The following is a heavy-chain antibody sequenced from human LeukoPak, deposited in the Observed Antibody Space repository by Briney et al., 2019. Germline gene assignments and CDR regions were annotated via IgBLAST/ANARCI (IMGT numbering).Heavy chain of an antibody. Sequence: SETLSLTCAVYGGSFSGYYWSWIRQPPGKGLEWIGEINHSGSTNYNPSLKSRVTISVDTSKNQFSLKLSSVTAADTAVYYCARVGSSFIRGSFDYWGQGTLVTVSS. D-gene: IGHD6-6*01. J-gene: IGHJ4*02. V-gene: IGHV4-34*01. CDR1: GGSFSGYY. CDR3: ARVGSSFIRGSFDY. CDR2: INHSGST.